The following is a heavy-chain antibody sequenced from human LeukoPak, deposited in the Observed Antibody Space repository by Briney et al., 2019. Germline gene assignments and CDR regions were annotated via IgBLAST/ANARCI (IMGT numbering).Heavy chain of an antibody. Sequence: PSETLSLTCTVSGGSISSSSYYWGWIRQPPGKGLEWIGSIYYSGSTYYNPSLKSRVTISVDTSKNQFSLKLSSVAAADTAVYYCARFKGVAAARWGQGTLVTVSS. J-gene: IGHJ4*02. CDR3: ARFKGVAAAR. V-gene: IGHV4-39*07. D-gene: IGHD6-13*01. CDR1: GGSISSSSYY. CDR2: IYYSGST.